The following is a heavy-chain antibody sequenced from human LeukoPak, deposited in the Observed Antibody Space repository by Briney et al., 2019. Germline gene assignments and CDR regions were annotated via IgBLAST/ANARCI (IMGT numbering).Heavy chain of an antibody. CDR3: ARDPRYCSSTSCYGDPDNWFDP. Sequence: SVKVSCKASGGTFSSYAISWVRQAPGQGLEWMGRIIPIFGTANYAQKFQGRVTITTDGSTSTAYMELSSLRSEDTAVYYCARDPRYCSSTSCYGDPDNWFDPWGQGTLVTVSS. CDR1: GGTFSSYA. D-gene: IGHD2-2*01. CDR2: IIPIFGTA. V-gene: IGHV1-69*05. J-gene: IGHJ5*02.